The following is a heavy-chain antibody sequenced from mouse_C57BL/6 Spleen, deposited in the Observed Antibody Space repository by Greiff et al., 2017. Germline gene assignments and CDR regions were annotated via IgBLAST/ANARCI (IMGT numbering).Heavy chain of an antibody. D-gene: IGHD1-1*01. CDR1: GFTFSDYY. CDR2: ISNGGGST. Sequence: EVKLEESGGGLVQPGGSLKLSCAASGFTFSDYYMYWVRQTPKKRLEWVAYISNGGGSTYYPDTVKGRFTISRDNAKNTLYLQMSRLKSEDTAMYYCARQYGSSFDYWGQGTTLTVSS. V-gene: IGHV5-12*01. J-gene: IGHJ2*01. CDR3: ARQYGSSFDY.